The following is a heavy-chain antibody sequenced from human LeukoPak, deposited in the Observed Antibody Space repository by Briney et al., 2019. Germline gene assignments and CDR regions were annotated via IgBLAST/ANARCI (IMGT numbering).Heavy chain of an antibody. CDR1: GFTFSSYA. CDR2: ISYDGSNK. V-gene: IGHV3-30-3*01. Sequence: PGGSLRLSCAASGFTFSSYAMHWVRQAPGKGLEWVAVISYDGSNKYYADSVKGRFTISRDNSKNTLYLQMNSLRAEDTAVYYCARNNNGDYSNWFDPWGQGTLVTVSS. J-gene: IGHJ5*02. CDR3: ARNNNGDYSNWFDP. D-gene: IGHD4-17*01.